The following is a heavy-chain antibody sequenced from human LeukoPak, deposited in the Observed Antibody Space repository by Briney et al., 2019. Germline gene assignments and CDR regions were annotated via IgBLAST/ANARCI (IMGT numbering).Heavy chain of an antibody. J-gene: IGHJ2*01. CDR3: ARSISGLGYFDL. V-gene: IGHV4-4*02. D-gene: IGHD3/OR15-3a*01. Sequence: PSGTLSLTCAVSGGSISSSNWWSWVRQPPGTGLEWIGEIYHSGNTNYNPSLKSRATISVDKSKNQFSLKLTSVTAADTAVYSCARSISGLGYFDLWGRGTLVIVSS. CDR1: GGSISSSNW. CDR2: IYHSGNT.